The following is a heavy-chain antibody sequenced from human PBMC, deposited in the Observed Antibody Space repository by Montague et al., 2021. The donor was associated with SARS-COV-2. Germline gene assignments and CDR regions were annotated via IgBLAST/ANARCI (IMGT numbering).Heavy chain of an antibody. CDR3: AKDTATIRIAVALMDV. Sequence: SLRLSSAASGFIFSNYAMTWVRQAPGKGLEWVSTMSGSGVRRDYADSVKGRFTISRDSSKNTLYLQMNSLRVEDTAVYYCAKDTATIRIAVALMDVWGQGTTVIVSS. CDR2: MSGSGVRR. V-gene: IGHV3-23*01. CDR1: GFIFSNYA. J-gene: IGHJ6*02. D-gene: IGHD6-19*01.